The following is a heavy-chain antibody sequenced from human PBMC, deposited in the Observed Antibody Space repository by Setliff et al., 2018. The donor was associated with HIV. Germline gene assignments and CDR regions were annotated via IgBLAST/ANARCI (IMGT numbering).Heavy chain of an antibody. CDR2: ISGTT. CDR1: GFTFSSAW. D-gene: IGHD6-13*01. J-gene: IGHJ5*02. CDR3: AAALQQQVVRWFDP. V-gene: IGHV3-15*01. Sequence: GSLRLSCAASGFTFSSAWMIWVRQAPGKGLDWVGLISGTTDYAAPVKGRFTISRDDSRNTLFLHMSDLKTEDTGVYYCAAALQQQVVRWFDPWGQGTLVTVSS.